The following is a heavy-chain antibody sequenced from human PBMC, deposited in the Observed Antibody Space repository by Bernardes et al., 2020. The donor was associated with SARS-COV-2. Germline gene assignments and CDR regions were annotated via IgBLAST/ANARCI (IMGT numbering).Heavy chain of an antibody. V-gene: IGHV3-23*01. CDR2: ISGSGGST. CDR1: GFTFRSSA. Sequence: GGSLRLSCAASGFTFRSSAMSWVRQAPGKGLEWVSAISGSGGSTYYADSVKGRFTISRDNSKNTLYLQMNSLRAEDTAVYYCAKDKGATYYYGSGSLGNWFDPWGQGTLVTVSS. J-gene: IGHJ5*02. CDR3: AKDKGATYYYGSGSLGNWFDP. D-gene: IGHD3-10*01.